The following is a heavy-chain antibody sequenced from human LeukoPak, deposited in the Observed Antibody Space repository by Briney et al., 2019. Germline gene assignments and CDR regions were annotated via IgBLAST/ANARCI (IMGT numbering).Heavy chain of an antibody. J-gene: IGHJ4*02. D-gene: IGHD3-22*01. CDR2: ISPYNGNT. CDR3: ARGPHERSGYPDD. V-gene: IGHV1-18*01. Sequence: ASVKVSCKHSGYTFNTYGITWVRQAPGQGLEWMGWISPYNGNTNYAQKFQGRVTLTTDTSTSTAYMELRSLRSDDTAVYYCARGPHERSGYPDDWGQGTLVTVSS. CDR1: GYTFNTYG.